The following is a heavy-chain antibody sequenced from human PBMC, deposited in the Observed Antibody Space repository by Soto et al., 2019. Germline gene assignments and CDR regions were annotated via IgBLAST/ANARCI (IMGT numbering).Heavy chain of an antibody. V-gene: IGHV1-2*04. CDR1: GYTFTGYY. Sequence: ASVKVSCKASGYTFTGYYMHWVRQAPGQGLEWMGWINPNSGGTNYAQKFQGWVTMTRDTSISTAYMELSRLRSDDTAVYYCAREPIGHCSSTSCYHFDYWGQGTLVTVSS. CDR2: INPNSGGT. D-gene: IGHD2-2*01. CDR3: AREPIGHCSSTSCYHFDY. J-gene: IGHJ4*02.